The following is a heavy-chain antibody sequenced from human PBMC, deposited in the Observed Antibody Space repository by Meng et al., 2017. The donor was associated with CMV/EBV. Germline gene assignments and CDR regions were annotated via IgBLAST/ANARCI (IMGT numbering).Heavy chain of an antibody. D-gene: IGHD4-17*01. Sequence: GQLHELGPGLVRPSETLSLTCTVSGASISSSYWSWIRQPAGKGLEWIGRIYTSGSTNYNPSLKSRVTMSVDTSKNQFSLKLSSVTAADTAVYYCARGPEVDYGDYVGLDYWGQGTLVTVSS. CDR3: ARGPEVDYGDYVGLDY. V-gene: IGHV4-4*07. CDR2: IYTSGST. J-gene: IGHJ4*02. CDR1: GASISSSY.